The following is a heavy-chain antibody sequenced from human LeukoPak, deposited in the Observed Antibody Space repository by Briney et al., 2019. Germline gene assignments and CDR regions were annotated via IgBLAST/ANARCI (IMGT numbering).Heavy chain of an antibody. Sequence: GMSLRLSCAASGFTFHDYAKLWIRQAPGKGLVWVLGIRWNRGSIGYAVSVKGRFIIYRDNAKDSLYLKINTLRPEDMALYYCAKPPIAAAGHNWFDPWGQGTLVTVSS. CDR1: GFTFHDYA. J-gene: IGHJ5*02. V-gene: IGHV3-9*03. CDR3: AKPPIAAAGHNWFDP. D-gene: IGHD6-13*01. CDR2: IRWNRGSI.